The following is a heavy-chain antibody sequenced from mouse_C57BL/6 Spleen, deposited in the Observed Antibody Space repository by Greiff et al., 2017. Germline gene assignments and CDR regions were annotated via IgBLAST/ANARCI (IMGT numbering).Heavy chain of an antibody. D-gene: IGHD4-1*01. J-gene: IGHJ1*03. CDR1: GYTFTSYW. Sequence: QVQLQPPGAELVKPGASVKMSCKASGYTFTSYWITWVKQRPGQGLEWIGDIYPGSGSTNYNEKFKSKATLTVDTSSSTAYMQLSSLTSEDSAVYYCAREELGRRYFDVWGTGTTVTVSS. V-gene: IGHV1-55*01. CDR2: IYPGSGST. CDR3: AREELGRRYFDV.